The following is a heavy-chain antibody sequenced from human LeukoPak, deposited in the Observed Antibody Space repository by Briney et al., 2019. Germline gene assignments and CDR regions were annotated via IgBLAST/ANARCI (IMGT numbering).Heavy chain of an antibody. Sequence: GGSLRLSCAASGFTFTDHYMSWVRQAPGKGLEWVSYISSGGDIIYYADSVKGRFTISRDNSKNTLYLQMNSLRAEDTAVYYCAKEGLWFGELDYFDYWGQGTLVTVSS. D-gene: IGHD3-10*01. CDR3: AKEGLWFGELDYFDY. CDR2: ISSGGDII. J-gene: IGHJ4*02. CDR1: GFTFTDHY. V-gene: IGHV3-11*01.